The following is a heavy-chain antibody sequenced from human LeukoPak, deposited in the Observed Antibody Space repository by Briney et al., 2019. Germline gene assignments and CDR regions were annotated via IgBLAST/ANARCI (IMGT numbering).Heavy chain of an antibody. D-gene: IGHD6-6*01. J-gene: IGHJ5*02. CDR1: GFTFTISA. CDR3: AKDRYSSSSGWFDP. Sequence: ASVKVSCKASGFTFTISAMQWVRQARGQRLECIGCIVVVSGNTNYAQNFQERVTITRDMSTSTAYMELSSLRSEDTAVYYCAKDRYSSSSGWFDPWGQGTLVTVSS. CDR2: IVVVSGNT. V-gene: IGHV1-58*02.